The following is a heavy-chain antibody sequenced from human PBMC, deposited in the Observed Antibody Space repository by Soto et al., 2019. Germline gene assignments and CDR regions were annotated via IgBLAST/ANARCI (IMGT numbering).Heavy chain of an antibody. D-gene: IGHD5-12*01. V-gene: IGHV1-69*01. CDR3: ARLYSGRRDGYNYQDY. J-gene: IGHJ4*02. CDR2: IIPIFGTA. Sequence: QVQLVQSGSEVKKPGSSVKVSCKASGGTFSSYAISWLRQAPGQGLEWMGGIIPIFGTANYAQKFQGRVTITADESTSTAYMELSSLRSEDTAVYYCARLYSGRRDGYNYQDYWGQGTLVTVSS. CDR1: GGTFSSYA.